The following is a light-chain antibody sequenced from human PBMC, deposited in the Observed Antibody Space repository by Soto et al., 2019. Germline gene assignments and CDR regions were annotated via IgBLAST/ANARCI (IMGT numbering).Light chain of an antibody. V-gene: IGLV1-51*02. J-gene: IGLJ1*01. CDR1: SSNIGSNY. Sequence: QSVLTQPPSVSAAPGQQVTISCSGSSSNIGSNYVSWYQQLPGTAPKLLIYENNKRPSGIPDRFSGSKSGTSATLGITGLQTGDEADYYCGTWDSSLSAGPYVFGTGTKVTVL. CDR3: GTWDSSLSAGPYV. CDR2: ENN.